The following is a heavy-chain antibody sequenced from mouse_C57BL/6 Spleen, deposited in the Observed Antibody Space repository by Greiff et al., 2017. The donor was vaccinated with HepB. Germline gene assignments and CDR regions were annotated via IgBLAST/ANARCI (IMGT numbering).Heavy chain of an antibody. V-gene: IGHV1-50*01. D-gene: IGHD1-1*01. Sequence: QVQLQQPGAELVKPGASVKLSCKASGYTFTSYWMQWVKQRPGQGLEWIGEIDPSDSYTNYNQKFKGKATLTVDTSSSTAYMQLSSLTSEDSAVYYCARGGFYYGNWGQGTTLTVSS. CDR2: IDPSDSYT. CDR3: ARGGFYYGN. CDR1: GYTFTSYW. J-gene: IGHJ2*01.